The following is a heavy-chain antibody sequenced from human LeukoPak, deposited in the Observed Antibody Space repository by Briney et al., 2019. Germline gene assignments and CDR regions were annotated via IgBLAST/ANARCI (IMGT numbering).Heavy chain of an antibody. D-gene: IGHD1-14*01. CDR2: ISSSSTYI. CDR3: ARENHGSFDH. V-gene: IGHV3-21*01. Sequence: GGSLRLSRAASGFSFSTYYVNRGPQAPGPGVGWVSCISSSSTYIYYAGSVRGRFAISRDNAKHSLYLQINSLRAEDTAVYYCARENHGSFDHWGQGSLVTVSP. J-gene: IGHJ4*02. CDR1: GFSFSTYY.